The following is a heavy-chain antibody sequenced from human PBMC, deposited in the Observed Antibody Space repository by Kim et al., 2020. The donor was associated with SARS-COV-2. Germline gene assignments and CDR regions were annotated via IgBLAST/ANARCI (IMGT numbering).Heavy chain of an antibody. CDR1: GFTVSSNY. CDR3: ARDLVSSGYGFHHDAFDI. V-gene: IGHV3-66*01. J-gene: IGHJ3*02. D-gene: IGHD3-22*01. Sequence: GGSLRLSCAASGFTVSSNYMSWVRQAPGKGLEWVSVIYSGGSTYYADSVKGRFTISRDNSKNTLYLQMNSLRAEDTAVYYCARDLVSSGYGFHHDAFDIWGQGTMVTVSS. CDR2: IYSGGST.